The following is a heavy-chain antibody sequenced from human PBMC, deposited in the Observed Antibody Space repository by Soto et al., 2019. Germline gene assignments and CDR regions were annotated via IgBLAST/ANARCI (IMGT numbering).Heavy chain of an antibody. V-gene: IGHV3-23*01. Sequence: GSLSLSCAAAGFSFSSYALRWVRQGPGKGLEWVAVDSIGGSTHYADSVRGRFTISRDNSKNTLSLQMNSLTAEDTAVYLCAKRRGAGGHFDYWGQGALVTVSS. CDR2: DSIGGST. CDR3: AKRRGAGGHFDY. J-gene: IGHJ4*02. D-gene: IGHD2-15*01. CDR1: GFSFSSYA.